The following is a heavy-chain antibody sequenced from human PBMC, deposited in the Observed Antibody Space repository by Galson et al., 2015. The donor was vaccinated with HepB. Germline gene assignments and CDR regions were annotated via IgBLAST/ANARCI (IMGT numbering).Heavy chain of an antibody. CDR3: ASSPTYYYDSSGYSRFDY. V-gene: IGHV1-69*13. D-gene: IGHD3-22*01. Sequence: SVKVSCKASGGTFSSYAISWVRQAPGQGLEWMGGIIPIFGTANYAQKFQGRVTITADESTSTAYMELSSLRSEDTAVYYCASSPTYYYDSSGYSRFDYWGQGTLVTVSS. J-gene: IGHJ4*02. CDR2: IIPIFGTA. CDR1: GGTFSSYA.